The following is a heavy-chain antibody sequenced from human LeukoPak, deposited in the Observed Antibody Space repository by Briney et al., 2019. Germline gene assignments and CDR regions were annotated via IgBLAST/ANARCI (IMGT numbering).Heavy chain of an antibody. V-gene: IGHV4-4*07. CDR1: GVSINSYY. CDR3: ARDRDSGSYSNRYYFDY. J-gene: IGHJ4*02. D-gene: IGHD1-26*01. CDR2: IFTSGST. Sequence: TAAETLSLTCTASGVSINSYYWSWIRQPAGKGLEWIGRIFTSGSTNYNPSLKSRVTMSVDTSKNQFSLKLNSVTAADTAVYYCARDRDSGSYSNRYYFDYWGQGTLVTVSS.